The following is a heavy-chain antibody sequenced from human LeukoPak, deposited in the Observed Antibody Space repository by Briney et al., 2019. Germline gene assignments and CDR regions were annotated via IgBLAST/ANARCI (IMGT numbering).Heavy chain of an antibody. CDR3: AKGGFPRD. J-gene: IGHJ4*02. D-gene: IGHD5-12*01. Sequence: GGSLRLSCVASGFSFSTYWMHWVRQSPGKGLVWLSRISTDGRSAYYADSVKGRFTISRDNSKNTLYLQMNSLRAEDTAVYYCAKGGFPRDWGQGTLVTVSS. CDR2: ISTDGRSA. CDR1: GFSFSTYW. V-gene: IGHV3-74*01.